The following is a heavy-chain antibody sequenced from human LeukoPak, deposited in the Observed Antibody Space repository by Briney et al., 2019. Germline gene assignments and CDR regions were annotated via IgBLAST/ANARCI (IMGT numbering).Heavy chain of an antibody. Sequence: GESLKISCKGSGYSFTSSWIGWVRQMPGKGLEWMGIIYPGDSDTRYSPSFQGQVTVSADKFISTAYLQWSSLKASDTAMYYCARASSLSSGWYLSLDYWGQGTLVTVSS. J-gene: IGHJ4*02. CDR3: ARASSLSSGWYLSLDY. D-gene: IGHD6-19*01. CDR2: IYPGDSDT. V-gene: IGHV5-51*01. CDR1: GYSFTSSW.